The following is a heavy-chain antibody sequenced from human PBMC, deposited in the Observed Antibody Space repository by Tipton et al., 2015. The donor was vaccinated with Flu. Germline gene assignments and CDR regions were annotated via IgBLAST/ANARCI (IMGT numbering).Heavy chain of an antibody. V-gene: IGHV4-34*01. CDR3: AAWGSYRYRSFDY. D-gene: IGHD3-16*02. Sequence: TLSLTCAVYGGSLSGYYWSWIRQPPGKGLEWIGEINHSGSTNYNPSLKSRVTISVDTSKNQFSLKLSSVTAADTAVYYCAAWGSYRYRSFDYWGQGTLVTVSS. CDR1: GGSLSGYY. J-gene: IGHJ4*02. CDR2: INHSGST.